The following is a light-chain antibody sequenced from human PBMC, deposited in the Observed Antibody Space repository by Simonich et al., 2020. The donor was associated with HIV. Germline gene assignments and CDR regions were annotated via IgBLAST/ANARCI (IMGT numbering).Light chain of an antibody. CDR2: AAS. CDR1: QSVSSN. V-gene: IGKV3-15*01. CDR3: QQYNAWPT. Sequence: EIVMTQSPATLSVSPGERATLSCRASQSVSSNLAWYQQKHGLAPRLLIYAASTRAPGIPARFSGSGSGTEFTLVISSMQSEDFAVYYCQQYNAWPTFGGGTKVEIK. J-gene: IGKJ4*01.